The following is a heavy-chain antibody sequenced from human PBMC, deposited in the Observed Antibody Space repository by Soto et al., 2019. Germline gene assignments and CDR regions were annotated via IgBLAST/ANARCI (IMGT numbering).Heavy chain of an antibody. Sequence: QVELVESGGGVVRPGKSLTVSCTGSGFVFGGFGMHWVHQTPGKGLEWLGMASYDGTYKYFADSVKGRFTISRDNGMNTVYLQMDNLRLEDTALYYCARGGDVLDYWGRGTLVTVSS. D-gene: IGHD3-16*01. CDR1: GFVFGGFG. CDR2: ASYDGTYK. J-gene: IGHJ4*02. V-gene: IGHV3-30*03. CDR3: ARGGDVLDY.